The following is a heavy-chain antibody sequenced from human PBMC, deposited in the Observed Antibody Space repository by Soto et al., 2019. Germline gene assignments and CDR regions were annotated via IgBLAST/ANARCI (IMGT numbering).Heavy chain of an antibody. CDR3: ARAEGVEVAEPTVYHYYGMDV. CDR1: GGTFWKYA. V-gene: IGHV1-69*01. J-gene: IGHJ6*02. Sequence: QVQLVQSGAEVKKPGSSVKVSCKASGGTFWKYAVSWVRQAPGQGLEWMGGIIPISGTATYAQKLQGRLTIFADESTTTGYMELRSLRSEDTAVYYCARAEGVEVAEPTVYHYYGMDVWGQGTTVTVSS. CDR2: IIPISGTA. D-gene: IGHD2-15*01.